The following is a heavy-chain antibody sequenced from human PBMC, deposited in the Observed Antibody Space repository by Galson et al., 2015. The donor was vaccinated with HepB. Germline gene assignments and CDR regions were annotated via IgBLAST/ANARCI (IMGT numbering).Heavy chain of an antibody. J-gene: IGHJ5*01. Sequence: SLRLSCAASGFTFSNYAMSWVRQAPGKGLEWVSGISGSGANTYYADFVKGRFTISRDSSENTLHLHMNSLRGEDTAVYHCAKEGGDCGLGSTPVGDSWGQGTLVTVSS. CDR1: GFTFSNYA. V-gene: IGHV3-23*01. D-gene: IGHD2-21*01. CDR2: ISGSGANT. CDR3: AKEGGDCGLGSTPVGDS.